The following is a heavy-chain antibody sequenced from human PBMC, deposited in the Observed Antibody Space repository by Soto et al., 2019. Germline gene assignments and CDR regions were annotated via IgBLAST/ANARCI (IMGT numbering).Heavy chain of an antibody. D-gene: IGHD3-16*02. J-gene: IGHJ6*02. V-gene: IGHV4-31*03. CDR2: IYYSGST. CDR3: ARVRPVGILSLGHYGMDV. Sequence: QVQLQESGPGLVKPSQTLSLTCTVSGGSISSGGYYWSWIRQHPGKGLEWIGYIYYSGSTYYNPSLKSRVTISVDTSKNQFSLNLSAVTAADTAGYYCARVRPVGILSLGHYGMDVWGQGTTVTVSS. CDR1: GGSISSGGYY.